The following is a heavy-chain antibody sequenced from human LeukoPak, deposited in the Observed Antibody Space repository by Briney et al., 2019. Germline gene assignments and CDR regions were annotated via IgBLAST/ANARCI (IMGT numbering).Heavy chain of an antibody. J-gene: IGHJ3*02. CDR3: ARAEDCSSTSCPRAFDI. V-gene: IGHV3-74*01. CDR1: GFIFSSYW. Sequence: GGSLRLSCAASGFIFSSYWMHWVRQAPGKRLVWVSRINTDGSSTNYADSVKGRFTISRDNAENTLYLQMNSLRAEDTAVYYCARAEDCSSTSCPRAFDIWGQGTMVTVSS. CDR2: INTDGSST. D-gene: IGHD2-2*01.